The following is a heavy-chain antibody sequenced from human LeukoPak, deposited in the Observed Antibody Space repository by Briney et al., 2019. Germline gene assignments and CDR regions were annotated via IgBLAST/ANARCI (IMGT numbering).Heavy chain of an antibody. CDR2: ISYDGTNK. D-gene: IGHD3-10*01. CDR1: GFTFSSYV. J-gene: IGHJ3*02. Sequence: PGRSLRLSCAASGFTFSSYVMHWVRQAPGKGLEWVAVISYDGTNKYYADSMKGRFTISRDNSKNTLYLQMNSLRAEDTAVYYCARLRFGEFEDAFDIWGQGTMVTVSS. V-gene: IGHV3-30-3*01. CDR3: ARLRFGEFEDAFDI.